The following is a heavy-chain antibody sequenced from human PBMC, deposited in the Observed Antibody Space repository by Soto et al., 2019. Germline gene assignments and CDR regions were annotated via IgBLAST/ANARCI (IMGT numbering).Heavy chain of an antibody. V-gene: IGHV3-23*01. J-gene: IGHJ5*02. CDR3: SKDISSSSLYVSSTRFDP. D-gene: IGHD6-13*01. CDR2: ISGSGGST. CDR1: GFTFSSYA. Sequence: GGSLRLSCAASGFTFSSYAMSWVRQAPGKGLEWVSAISGSGGSTYYADSVKGRFTISRDNSKNTLYLQMNSLRAEDTPVYYCSKDISSSSLYVSSTRFDPWCQGTLVPVSS.